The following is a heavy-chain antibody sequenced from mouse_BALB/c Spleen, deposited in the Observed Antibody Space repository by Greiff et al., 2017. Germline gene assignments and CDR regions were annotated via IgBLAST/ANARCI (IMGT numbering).Heavy chain of an antibody. CDR2: INPNNGGT. V-gene: IGHV1-18*01. J-gene: IGHJ2*01. D-gene: IGHD2-2*01. CDR3: ARADYGYDPYFDY. Sequence: VQLMQSGPELVKPGASVTISCKTSGYTFTEYTMHWVKQSHGKSLEWIGGINPNNGGTSYNQKFKGKAILTVDKSSSTAYMELRSLTSEDSAVYYCARADYGYDPYFDYWGQGTTLTVSS. CDR1: GYTFTEYT.